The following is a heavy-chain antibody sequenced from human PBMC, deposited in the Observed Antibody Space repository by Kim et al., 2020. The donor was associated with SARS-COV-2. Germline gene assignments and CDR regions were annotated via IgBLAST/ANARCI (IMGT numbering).Heavy chain of an antibody. CDR3: ARASAGGTRYFDS. Sequence: AEPVRSRITTNPDTSKNQFSLQLNSVTPEDTAVYYCARASAGGTRYFDSWGQGTLVTVSS. V-gene: IGHV6-1*01. D-gene: IGHD3-16*01. J-gene: IGHJ4*02.